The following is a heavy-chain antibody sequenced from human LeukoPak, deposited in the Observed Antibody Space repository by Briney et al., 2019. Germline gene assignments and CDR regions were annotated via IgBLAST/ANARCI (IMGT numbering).Heavy chain of an antibody. Sequence: ASVKVSCKASGYTFTSYYMHWVRQAPGQGLEWMGIINPSGGSTSYAQKFQGRVTMTRDTSTSTAYMELRSLRSDDTAVYYCASGIAAAGTPFSVVWGQGTMVTVSS. CDR3: ASGIAAAGTPFSVV. D-gene: IGHD6-13*01. J-gene: IGHJ3*01. CDR1: GYTFTSYY. CDR2: INPSGGST. V-gene: IGHV1-46*01.